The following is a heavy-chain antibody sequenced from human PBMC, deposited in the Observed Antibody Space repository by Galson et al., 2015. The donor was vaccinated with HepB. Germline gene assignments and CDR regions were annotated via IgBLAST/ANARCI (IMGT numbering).Heavy chain of an antibody. Sequence: SVKVSCKVSGYSVIELSMHWVRQAPGKGLEWMGGFDPEDGETIYAQKFEDRVTMTEDTSTDTAYMELSSLTSEDTAVYYCATRDLMKVAEFSEFYYGMDVWGQGTAVTVSS. CDR3: ATRDLMKVAEFSEFYYGMDV. D-gene: IGHD6-19*01. V-gene: IGHV1-24*01. CDR2: FDPEDGET. CDR1: GYSVIELS. J-gene: IGHJ6*02.